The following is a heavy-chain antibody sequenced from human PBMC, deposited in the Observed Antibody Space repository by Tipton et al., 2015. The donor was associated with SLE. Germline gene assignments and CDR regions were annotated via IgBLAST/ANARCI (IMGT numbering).Heavy chain of an antibody. CDR3: GRVTAAPPYGVYV. CDR2: ISYDGSNK. CDR1: GFTFGNYA. D-gene: IGHD2-2*01. V-gene: IGHV3-30*04. J-gene: IGHJ6*02. Sequence: SLRLSCAASGFTFGNYAMHWVRQAPGKGLEWLALISYDGSNKYYADSVKGRFTISRDNSKNTRYVQMNSLRPEDTAVYFCGRVTAAPPYGVYVWGQGTTVTVSS.